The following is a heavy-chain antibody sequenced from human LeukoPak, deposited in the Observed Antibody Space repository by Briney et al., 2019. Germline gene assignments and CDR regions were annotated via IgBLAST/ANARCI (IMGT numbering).Heavy chain of an antibody. CDR3: ATTYGGNPGVRPDTDWFDP. D-gene: IGHD4-23*01. Sequence: SETLSLTCAVYGGSFSGYYWSWIRQPPGKGLEWIGQVNHSGSTNYNPSLKSRVTISLDTSKNQFSLKLSSVTAADTAVYYCATTYGGNPGVRPDTDWFDPWGQGTLVTVSS. V-gene: IGHV4-34*01. CDR1: GGSFSGYY. J-gene: IGHJ5*02. CDR2: VNHSGST.